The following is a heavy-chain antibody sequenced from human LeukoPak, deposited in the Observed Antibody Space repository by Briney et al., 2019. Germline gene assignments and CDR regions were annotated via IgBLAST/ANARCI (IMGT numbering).Heavy chain of an antibody. D-gene: IGHD3-10*01. Sequence: GGSLRLSCAASGFTFSTYSMNWVRQAPGKGLEWVSTITGSGGTTYYADSVKGRFTISRDNSKNTLDLQMNSLRAEDTAVYYCAKGIVMVRGVINEYYFDYWGQGTLVTVSS. CDR2: ITGSGGTT. CDR1: GFTFSTYS. CDR3: AKGIVMVRGVINEYYFDY. J-gene: IGHJ4*02. V-gene: IGHV3-23*01.